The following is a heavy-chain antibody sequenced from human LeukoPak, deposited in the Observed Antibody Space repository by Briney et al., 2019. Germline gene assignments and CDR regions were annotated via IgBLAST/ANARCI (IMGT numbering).Heavy chain of an antibody. Sequence: GGSLRLSFAAPGFTFSSFAMRWVRQAPGGGGGWGSTISGSGGSTYYADSVKGRFTISRDNSKNTLYLQMNSLRAEDTAVYYCAKGSGLTGTFFDYWGQGTLVTVSS. V-gene: IGHV3-23*01. CDR1: GFTFSSFA. CDR3: AKGSGLTGTFFDY. J-gene: IGHJ4*02. D-gene: IGHD7-27*01. CDR2: ISGSGGST.